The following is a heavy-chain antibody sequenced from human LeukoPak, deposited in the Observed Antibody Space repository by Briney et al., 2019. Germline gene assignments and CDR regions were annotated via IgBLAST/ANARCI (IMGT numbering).Heavy chain of an antibody. V-gene: IGHV3-21*01. Sequence: PGRSLRLSCAASGFTFSSYGMHWVRQAPGKGLEWVSSISSSSSYIYYADSVKGRFTISRDNAKNSLYLQMNSLRAEDTAVYYCADLRAVRGVMSPINWGQGTLVTVSS. CDR2: ISSSSSYI. CDR1: GFTFSSYG. CDR3: ADLRAVRGVMSPIN. J-gene: IGHJ4*02. D-gene: IGHD3-10*01.